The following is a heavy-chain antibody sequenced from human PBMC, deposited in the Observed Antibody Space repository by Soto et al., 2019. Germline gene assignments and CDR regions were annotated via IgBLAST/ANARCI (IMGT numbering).Heavy chain of an antibody. V-gene: IGHV2-5*02. CDR2: IYWDDDK. CDR1: GFSLSSTRMA. CDR3: AHIVLAGLGYYFDY. D-gene: IGHD6-19*01. J-gene: IGHJ4*02. Sequence: QITLKESGPTLVKPTQTLTLTCTFSGFSLSSTRMAVGWTRQPPGKALEWLALIYWDDDKRYSPFLKSRLTITKDPSKNQVVLTMSNMDPVVTARYYCAHIVLAGLGYYFDYWGQGTLVTVSS.